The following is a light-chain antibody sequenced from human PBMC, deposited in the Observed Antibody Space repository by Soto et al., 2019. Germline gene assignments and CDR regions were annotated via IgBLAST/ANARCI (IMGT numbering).Light chain of an antibody. CDR2: EVS. J-gene: IGLJ1*01. CDR3: SSKSPYF. Sequence: QSVLTQPRSVSGSPGQSVTISCTGPTIDVDSSNYVSWYQQHPGKAPKLIMYEVSNRPSGISNRFSGSKSGNTASLTISGLQAEDEADYYCSSKSPYFFGTGTKVTVL. V-gene: IGLV2-11*01. CDR1: TIDVDSSNY.